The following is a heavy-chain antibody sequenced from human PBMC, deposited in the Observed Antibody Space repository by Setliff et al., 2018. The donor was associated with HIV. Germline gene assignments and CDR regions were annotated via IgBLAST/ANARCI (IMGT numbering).Heavy chain of an antibody. Sequence: GGSLRLSCATSGFTFSYYGLHWVRQAPGKGLEWVAFIRYDDTYKYYADSVKGRFTISRDNSKNKLYLQMNSLRAEDTAVYYCTKNVYRSPWSPLDYWGQGTLVTVSS. CDR2: IRYDDTYK. J-gene: IGHJ4*02. CDR1: GFTFSYYG. D-gene: IGHD6-19*01. V-gene: IGHV3-30*02. CDR3: TKNVYRSPWSPLDY.